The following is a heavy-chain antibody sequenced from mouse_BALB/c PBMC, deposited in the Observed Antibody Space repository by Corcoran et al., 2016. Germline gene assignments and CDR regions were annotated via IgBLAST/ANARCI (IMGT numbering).Heavy chain of an antibody. D-gene: IGHD2-1*01. CDR1: GYTFTNYG. CDR2: INTYTGEP. J-gene: IGHJ4*01. V-gene: IGHV9-3-1*01. CDR3: ARVYGNYYAMDY. Sequence: QIQLVQSGPELKKPGETVKISCKASGYTFTNYGMNWVKQAPGKGLKWMGWINTYTGEPTYADDFKGRFAFSLETSASTAYLQINNLKNEDTATYFCARVYGNYYAMDYWGQGTSVTVSS.